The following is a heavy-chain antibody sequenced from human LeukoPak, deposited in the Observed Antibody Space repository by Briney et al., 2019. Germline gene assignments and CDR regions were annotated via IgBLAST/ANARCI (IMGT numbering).Heavy chain of an antibody. Sequence: GGSLRLSCAASGFTFSNYAMSWVRQAPGKGLEWVSDISGSGGSTYYADSVKGRFTISRDNSKNTLYLQMNSLRAEDTAVYYCANKLTGTLFDYWGQGTLVTVSS. CDR2: ISGSGGST. D-gene: IGHD7-27*01. J-gene: IGHJ4*02. CDR3: ANKLTGTLFDY. V-gene: IGHV3-23*01. CDR1: GFTFSNYA.